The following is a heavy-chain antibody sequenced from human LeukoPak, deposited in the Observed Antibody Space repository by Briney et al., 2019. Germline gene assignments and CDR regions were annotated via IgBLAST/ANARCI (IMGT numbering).Heavy chain of an antibody. J-gene: IGHJ4*02. CDR3: ARGRKQWLVRADEEFDY. CDR1: GGSISSGSYY. D-gene: IGHD6-19*01. Sequence: SETLSLTCTVSGGSISSGSYYWSWIRQPAGKGLEWIGRIYTSGSTNYNPSLKSRVTISVDTSKNQFSLKLSSVTAADTAVYYCARGRKQWLVRADEEFDYWGQGTLVTVSS. V-gene: IGHV4-61*02. CDR2: IYTSGST.